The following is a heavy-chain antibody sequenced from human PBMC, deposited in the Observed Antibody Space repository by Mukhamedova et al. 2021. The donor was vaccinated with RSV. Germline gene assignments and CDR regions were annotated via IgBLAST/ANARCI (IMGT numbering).Heavy chain of an antibody. Sequence: QAPGQRLEWMGWINAGNGNTKYSQKFQGRVTITRDTSASTAYMELRSLRSEDTAVYYFARDRGGRYEAYWGQGTLVTVSS. J-gene: IGHJ4*02. CDR3: ARDRGGRYEAY. V-gene: IGHV1-3*01. D-gene: IGHD1-26*01. CDR2: INAGNGNT.